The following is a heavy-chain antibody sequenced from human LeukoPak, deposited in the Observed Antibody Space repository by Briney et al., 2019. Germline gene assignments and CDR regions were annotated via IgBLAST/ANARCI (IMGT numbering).Heavy chain of an antibody. CDR1: GFTFSSYA. CDR2: ISGSDGST. CDR3: AKDRAARGRGNYFYMDV. J-gene: IGHJ6*03. V-gene: IGHV3-23*01. Sequence: GGSLRLSCAASGFTFSSYAMSWVRQAPGKGLEWVSGISGSDGSTNYADSVKGRFTISRENSKNTLYLQMNSLRAEDTAVYYCAKDRAARGRGNYFYMDVWGKGTTVTVSS. D-gene: IGHD2/OR15-2a*01.